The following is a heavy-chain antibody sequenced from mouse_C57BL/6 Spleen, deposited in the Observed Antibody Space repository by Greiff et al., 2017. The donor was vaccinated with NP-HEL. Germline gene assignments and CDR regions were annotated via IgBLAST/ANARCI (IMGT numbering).Heavy chain of an antibody. Sequence: EVKLQQSGPELVKPGASVKISCKASGYSFTDYNMNWVKQSNGKSLEWIGVINPNYGTTSYNQKFKGKATLTVDQSSSTAYMQLNSLTSEDSAVYYCATWFYYGYDGFAYWGQGTLVTVSA. J-gene: IGHJ3*01. CDR1: GYSFTDYN. D-gene: IGHD2-2*01. CDR2: INPNYGTT. CDR3: ATWFYYGYDGFAY. V-gene: IGHV1-39*01.